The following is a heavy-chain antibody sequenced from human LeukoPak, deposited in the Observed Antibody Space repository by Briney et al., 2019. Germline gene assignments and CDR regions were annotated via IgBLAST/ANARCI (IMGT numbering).Heavy chain of an antibody. CDR3: AKVPEVRVPWESSGCMDV. Sequence: PGGSLRLSCAASGFTFSNYGMHWVRQAPGKGLEWVAVIAHDGSNKYYADSVKGRFTIARDNSKNTLYLQMNSLRAEDTAVYYCAKVPEVRVPWESSGCMDVWGQGTTVTVSS. CDR2: IAHDGSNK. D-gene: IGHD1-26*01. CDR1: GFTFSNYG. V-gene: IGHV3-30*18. J-gene: IGHJ6*02.